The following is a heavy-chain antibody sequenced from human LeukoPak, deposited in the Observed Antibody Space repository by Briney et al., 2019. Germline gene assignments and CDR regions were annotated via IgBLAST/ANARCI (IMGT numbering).Heavy chain of an antibody. Sequence: ASVKVSCKASGYTFTSYDIHWVRPATGQGLEGIGWISVYNANTNYAQKFQGRVTMTTDTSTNIAYMELRSLRSDDTAVFYCARGTDNHESSGYYDYWGQGTLVTVSS. V-gene: IGHV1-18*01. CDR1: GYTFTSYD. J-gene: IGHJ4*02. CDR2: ISVYNANT. D-gene: IGHD3-22*01. CDR3: ARGTDNHESSGYYDY.